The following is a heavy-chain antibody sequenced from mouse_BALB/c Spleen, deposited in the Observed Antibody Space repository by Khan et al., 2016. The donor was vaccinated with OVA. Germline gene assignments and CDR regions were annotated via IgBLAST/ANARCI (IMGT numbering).Heavy chain of an antibody. V-gene: IGHV1-77*01. Sequence: QVQLKESGPELVKPGASVKMSCKASGYSFTDYIISWVKQRTGQGLQWIGEIYPGSGSLYSNEKFKGKATLTADKSSNTAYMQLSSLTSEDSAVYFCTRRDYGSSYAGFAYWRQGTLVTVSA. CDR1: GYSFTDYI. CDR2: IYPGSGSL. CDR3: TRRDYGSSYAGFAY. D-gene: IGHD1-1*01. J-gene: IGHJ3*01.